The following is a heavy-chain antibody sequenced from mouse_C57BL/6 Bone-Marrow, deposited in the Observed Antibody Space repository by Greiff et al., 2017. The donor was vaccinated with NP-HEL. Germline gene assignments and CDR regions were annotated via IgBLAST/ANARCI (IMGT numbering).Heavy chain of an antibody. CDR3: AREGPYGDYAMDY. J-gene: IGHJ4*01. CDR1: GFTFSSYG. D-gene: IGHD1-1*01. V-gene: IGHV5-6*01. CDR2: ISSGGSYT. Sequence: DVHLVESGGDLVKPGGSLKLSCAASGFTFSSYGMSWVRQTPDKRLEWVATISSGGSYTYYPDSVKGRFTISRDNAKNTLYLQMSSLKSEDTAMYYCAREGPYGDYAMDYWGQGTSVTVSS.